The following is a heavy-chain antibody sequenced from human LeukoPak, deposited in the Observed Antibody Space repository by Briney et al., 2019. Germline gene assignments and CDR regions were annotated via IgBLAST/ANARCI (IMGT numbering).Heavy chain of an antibody. D-gene: IGHD5-12*01. Sequence: GGSLRLSCAASGFSFSSYGMHWVRQAPGKELEWVAVISNDGSKKYYVDSVKGRFTISRDNSRNTLYLQMNSLRVEDTAIYYCARGDSGYDFEYWGQGTPVTVSS. J-gene: IGHJ4*02. CDR2: ISNDGSKK. CDR1: GFSFSSYG. V-gene: IGHV3-30*03. CDR3: ARGDSGYDFEY.